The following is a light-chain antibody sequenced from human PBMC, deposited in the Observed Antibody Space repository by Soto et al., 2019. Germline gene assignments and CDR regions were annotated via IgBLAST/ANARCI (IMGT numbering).Light chain of an antibody. Sequence: QSALTQPASVSGSPGQSITISCTGTSSDVGGYKYVSWYQQHPGKAPKLMIYEVSYRPSGVSNRFSGSKSGNMASLIISGLQAEDEADYYCSSYSSSSTLVIFGGGTKLTVL. CDR1: SSDVGGYKY. CDR2: EVS. J-gene: IGLJ2*01. V-gene: IGLV2-14*01. CDR3: SSYSSSSTLVI.